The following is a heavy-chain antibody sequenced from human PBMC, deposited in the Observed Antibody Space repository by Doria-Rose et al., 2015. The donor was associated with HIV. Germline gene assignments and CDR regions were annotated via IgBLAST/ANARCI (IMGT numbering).Heavy chain of an antibody. D-gene: IGHD3-22*01. CDR1: GYAFPSYG. CDR2: ISAYNGNT. V-gene: IGHV1-18*01. J-gene: IGHJ4*02. CDR3: ARRGDYYYDSSGYYFLRY. Sequence: KVSCKASGYAFPSYGFTWVRQAPGQGLEWMGWISAYNGNTNYAQKLQGRVTMTTDTSTSTAYMELRSLRSDDTAVYYCARRGDYYYDSSGYYFLRYWGQGTLVTVSS.